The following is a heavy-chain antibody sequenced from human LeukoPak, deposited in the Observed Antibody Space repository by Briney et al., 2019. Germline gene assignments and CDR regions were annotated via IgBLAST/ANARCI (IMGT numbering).Heavy chain of an antibody. CDR1: GGSSSGYY. D-gene: IGHD1-26*01. J-gene: IGHJ4*02. CDR3: AIYRSIGPYYPFDH. CDR2: ISVSVVMT. V-gene: IGHV3-23*01. Sequence: ETLSLTPALYGGSSSGYYWSWSPEPPGKGRGWVSSISVSVVMTYSTDTLTGRFTASRENSKNSLYLQMSSLTAPATPVYYSAIYRSIGPYYPFDHWGQGTLVTVSS.